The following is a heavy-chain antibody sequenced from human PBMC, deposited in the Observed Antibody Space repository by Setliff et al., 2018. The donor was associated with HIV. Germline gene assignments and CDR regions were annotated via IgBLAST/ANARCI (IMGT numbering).Heavy chain of an antibody. CDR3: ARGGAVSADFDS. V-gene: IGHV4-39*07. CDR1: GGSIRTGAYY. D-gene: IGHD3-16*01. J-gene: IGHJ5*01. CDR2: IYYDGRT. Sequence: PSETLSLTCTVSGGSIRTGAYYWGWIRQPPGKGLEWIGSIYYDGRTFYKPSLKSRLTISVDTSKNQFSLSLNSVTAADTAVYFCARGGAVSADFDSWGQGTLGTVSS.